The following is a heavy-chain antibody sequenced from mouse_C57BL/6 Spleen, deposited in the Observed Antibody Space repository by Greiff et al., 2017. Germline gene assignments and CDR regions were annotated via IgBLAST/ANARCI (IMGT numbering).Heavy chain of an antibody. V-gene: IGHV1-64*01. CDR3: ARLDYDPYYFDY. CDR2: IHPNSGST. Sequence: VQLQQSGAELVKPGASVKLSCKASGYTFTSYWMHWVKQRPGQGLEWIGMIHPNSGSTNYNEKFKSKATLTVDKSSSTAYMQLSSLTSEDSAVYYCARLDYDPYYFDYWGQGTTLTVSS. J-gene: IGHJ2*01. CDR1: GYTFTSYW. D-gene: IGHD2-4*01.